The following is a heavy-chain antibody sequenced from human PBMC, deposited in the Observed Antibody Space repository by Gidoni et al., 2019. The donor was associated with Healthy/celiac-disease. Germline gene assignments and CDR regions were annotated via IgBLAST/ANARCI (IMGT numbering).Heavy chain of an antibody. CDR3: ARAKQIAVAGTLSGDYYYYGMDV. Sequence: QVQLQESGPGLVKPSGTLSLTCAVSGGSISSSNWWSWVRQPPGKGLEWIGEIYHSGSTNYNPTLKSRVTISVDKSKNQFSLKLSSVTAADTAVYYCARAKQIAVAGTLSGDYYYYGMDVWGQGTTVTVSS. CDR2: IYHSGST. CDR1: GGSISSSNW. J-gene: IGHJ6*02. D-gene: IGHD6-19*01. V-gene: IGHV4-4*02.